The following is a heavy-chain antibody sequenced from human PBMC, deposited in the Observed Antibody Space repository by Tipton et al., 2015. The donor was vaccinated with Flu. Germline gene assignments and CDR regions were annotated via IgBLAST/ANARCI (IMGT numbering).Heavy chain of an antibody. V-gene: IGHV4-38-2*02. CDR2: IYHSGSS. Sequence: LRLSCTVSGYSISSGYYWGWIRQPPGKGLEWIGSIYHSGSSYYNPSLKSRVTISVDTSKNQFSLKLSSVTAADTAVYYCASVAVAGGGDYWGQGTLVTVSS. CDR1: GYSISSGYY. D-gene: IGHD6-19*01. CDR3: ASVAVAGGGDY. J-gene: IGHJ4*02.